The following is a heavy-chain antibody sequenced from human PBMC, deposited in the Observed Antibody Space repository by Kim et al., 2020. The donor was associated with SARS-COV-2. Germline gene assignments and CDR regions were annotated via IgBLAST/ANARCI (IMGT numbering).Heavy chain of an antibody. CDR3: ARGTDTAADPGFDY. J-gene: IGHJ4*02. CDR1: GFTFSSYA. Sequence: GGSLRLSCAASGFTFSSYAMHWVRQAPGKGLEWVAVISYDGSNKYYADSVKGRFTISRDNSKNTLYLQMNSLRAEDTAVYYCARGTDTAADPGFDYWGQGTLVTVSS. CDR2: ISYDGSNK. V-gene: IGHV3-30*04. D-gene: IGHD5-18*01.